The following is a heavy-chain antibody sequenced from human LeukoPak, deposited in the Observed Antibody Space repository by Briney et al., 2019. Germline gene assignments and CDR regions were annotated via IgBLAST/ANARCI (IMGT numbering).Heavy chain of an antibody. CDR3: ARDRKNYYYYDSSGPRSSS. CDR2: IYHSGST. V-gene: IGHV4-4*02. CDR1: GGSISSSNW. J-gene: IGHJ4*02. Sequence: SGTLSLTCAVSGGSISSSNWWSWVRQPPGKGLEWIGEIYHSGSTNYNPSLKSRVTISVDKSKNQFSLKLSSVTAADTAVYYCARDRKNYYYYDSSGPRSSSWGQGTLVTVSS. D-gene: IGHD3-22*01.